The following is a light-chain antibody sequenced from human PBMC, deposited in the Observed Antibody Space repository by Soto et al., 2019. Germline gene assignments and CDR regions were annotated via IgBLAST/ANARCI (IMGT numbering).Light chain of an antibody. CDR2: DAY. V-gene: IGKV3-11*01. Sequence: GWTHSPFTLSLSPGERATLSCRASQSFRGLLAWYQQKPGQAPRLLIYDAYNRATGIPPRFSGSGSGTDFTLTISRLEPEESAVYYCQQRHRWPITFGQGTRLE. J-gene: IGKJ5*01. CDR1: QSFRGL. CDR3: QQRHRWPIT.